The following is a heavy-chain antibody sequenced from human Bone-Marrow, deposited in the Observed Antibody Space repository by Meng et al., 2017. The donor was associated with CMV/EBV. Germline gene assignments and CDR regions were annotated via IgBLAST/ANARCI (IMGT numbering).Heavy chain of an antibody. CDR3: ARHYYYYGMGV. V-gene: IGHV4-59*08. CDR1: GGSISSYY. CDR2: IYYSGST. J-gene: IGHJ6*02. Sequence: GSLRLSCTVSGGSISSYYWSWIRQPPGKGLEWIGYIYYSGSTNYNPSLKSRVTISVDTSKNQFSLKLSSVTAADTAVYYCARHYYYYGMGVWGQGTTVTVSS.